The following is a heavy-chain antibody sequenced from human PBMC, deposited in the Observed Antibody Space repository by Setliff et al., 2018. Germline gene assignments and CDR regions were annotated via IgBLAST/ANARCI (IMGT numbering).Heavy chain of an antibody. CDR2: IKQDGSEK. CDR1: GFTFSGYY. J-gene: IGHJ4*02. CDR3: VRDLHWGFDY. Sequence: GGSLRLSCAASGFTFSGYYMQWVRQAPGKGLEWVANIKQDGSEKYYVDSVKGRFTISRDNVKNSLFLQMNSLRAEDTAVYYCVRDLHWGFDYWGLGTLVTVSS. V-gene: IGHV3-7*01. D-gene: IGHD7-27*01.